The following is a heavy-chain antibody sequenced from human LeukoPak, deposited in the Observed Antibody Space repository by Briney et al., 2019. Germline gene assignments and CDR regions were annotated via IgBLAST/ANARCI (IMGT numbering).Heavy chain of an antibody. CDR1: GFSLSTTGVG. V-gene: IGHV2-5*02. CDR3: AHGIGSSWLGDPDNPWYYFDY. D-gene: IGHD6-13*01. CDR2: IYWDEDK. Sequence: SGPTPVKPTQTLTLTCTFSGFSLSTTGVGVGWIRQPPGKALEWLAVIYWDEDKRYSPSLKNRLTITKDTSKNQVVLTMTNMDPADTATYYCAHGIGSSWLGDPDNPWYYFDYWGQGTLVTVSS. J-gene: IGHJ4*02.